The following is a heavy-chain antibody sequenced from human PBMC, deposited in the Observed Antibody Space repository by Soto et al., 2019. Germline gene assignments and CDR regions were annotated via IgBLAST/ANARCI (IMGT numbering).Heavy chain of an antibody. V-gene: IGHV3-48*03. CDR3: ARARIVGEIDY. CDR1: GFTFSNFE. Sequence: GGSLRLSCAASGFTFSNFEMNWVRQAPGKGLEWISFINSSGSTKKYADSVKGRLTISRDNVKNSLHLQIHSLRAEDTAVYYCARARIVGEIDYWGQGTLVTVSS. J-gene: IGHJ4*02. CDR2: INSSGSTK. D-gene: IGHD1-26*01.